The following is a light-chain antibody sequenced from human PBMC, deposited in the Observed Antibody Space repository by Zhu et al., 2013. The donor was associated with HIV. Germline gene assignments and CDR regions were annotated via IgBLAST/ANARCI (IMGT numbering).Light chain of an antibody. CDR1: QSVSSN. Sequence: EVVMTQSPATVYVSPGERATLSCRASQSVSSNLAWYQQKPGQAPRLLIYGVSSRATGIPDRFSGSGSGTQFTLTISRLEPEDFALYYCQQYGNSPTFGQGTKLEIK. CDR2: GVS. V-gene: IGKV3-20*01. J-gene: IGKJ2*01. CDR3: QQYGNSPT.